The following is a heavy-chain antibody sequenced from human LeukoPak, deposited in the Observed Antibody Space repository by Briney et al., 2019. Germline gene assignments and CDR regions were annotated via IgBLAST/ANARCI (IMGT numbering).Heavy chain of an antibody. D-gene: IGHD4-17*01. CDR3: ARDVYGDYVFDY. CDR2: INHDGTGT. J-gene: IGHJ4*02. CDR1: GW. V-gene: IGHV3-74*01. Sequence: GGSLRLSCAASGWMHWVRQAPGKGLVWVSGINHDGTGTYYADSVKGRFTISRDNAKNTLYLQMNSLSAEDTAVYYCARDVYGDYVFDYWGQGTLVTVSS.